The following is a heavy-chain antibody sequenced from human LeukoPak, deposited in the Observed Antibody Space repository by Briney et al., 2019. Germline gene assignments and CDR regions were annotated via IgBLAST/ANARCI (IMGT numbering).Heavy chain of an antibody. D-gene: IGHD3-22*01. CDR1: GGTFSRNT. Sequence: ASVKVSCKASGGTFSRNTVTWVRQAPGQGLEWMGGIIPMFATPNYAQKFRGRVTVTTDESTSTAYMELTSLRSEDTAVYYCARVSVDSGYFYLDFWGQGTQVPSPQ. J-gene: IGHJ4*02. CDR2: IIPMFATP. V-gene: IGHV1-69*05. CDR3: ARVSVDSGYFYLDF.